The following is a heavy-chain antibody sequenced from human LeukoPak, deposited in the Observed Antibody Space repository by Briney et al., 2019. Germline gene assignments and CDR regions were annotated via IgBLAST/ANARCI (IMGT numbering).Heavy chain of an antibody. CDR3: ARDLEDYSQWLTSFDY. J-gene: IGHJ4*02. CDR2: IPYDGSNK. CDR1: GFTFSSYA. Sequence: PGGSLRLSCAASGFTFSSYAMHWVRQAPGKGLEWVAVIPYDGSNKYYADSVKGRFTISRDNSKNTLYLQMNSLRAEDTAVYYCARDLEDYSQWLTSFDYWGQGTLVTVSS. D-gene: IGHD6-19*01. V-gene: IGHV3-30-3*01.